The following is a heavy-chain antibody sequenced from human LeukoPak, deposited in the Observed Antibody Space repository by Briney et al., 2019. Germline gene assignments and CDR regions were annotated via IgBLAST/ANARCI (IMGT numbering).Heavy chain of an antibody. D-gene: IGHD1-26*01. CDR3: ARDAPKWGGSYHNRADDY. CDR1: GYTLTNYY. V-gene: IGHV1-2*02. CDR2: INPNSGGT. Sequence: GASVKVSCKASGYTLTNYYMHWVRQAPGQGLEWMGWINPNSGGTNYAQKFQGRVTMTRDTSISTAYMELSRLRSDDTAVYYCARDAPKWGGSYHNRADDYWGQGTLVTVSS. J-gene: IGHJ4*02.